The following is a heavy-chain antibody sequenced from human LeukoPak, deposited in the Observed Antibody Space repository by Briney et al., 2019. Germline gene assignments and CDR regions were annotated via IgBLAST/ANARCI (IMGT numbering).Heavy chain of an antibody. Sequence: GGSLRLSCAASGFTFSSYAMHWVRQAPGKGLEWVAVISYDGSNKYYADSVKGRFTISRDNSKNTLYLQMNSLRAEDTAVYYCAAWLPPIDYWGQGTLVTVSS. CDR3: AAWLPPIDY. J-gene: IGHJ4*02. V-gene: IGHV3-30*14. D-gene: IGHD5-12*01. CDR2: ISYDGSNK. CDR1: GFTFSSYA.